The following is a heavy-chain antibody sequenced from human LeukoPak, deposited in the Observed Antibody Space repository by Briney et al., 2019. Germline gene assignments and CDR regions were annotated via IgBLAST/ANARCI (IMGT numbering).Heavy chain of an antibody. CDR3: ARDRDVSSSWFRRGTDAFDI. Sequence: PSETLSLTCTVSGGSISSYYWSWIRQPPGKGLEWIGYIYYTGSTNYNPSLKSRVTISVATSKNQFSLKLSSVTAADTAVYYCARDRDVSSSWFRRGTDAFDIWGQGTMVTVSS. D-gene: IGHD6-13*01. V-gene: IGHV4-59*01. CDR2: IYYTGST. J-gene: IGHJ3*02. CDR1: GGSISSYY.